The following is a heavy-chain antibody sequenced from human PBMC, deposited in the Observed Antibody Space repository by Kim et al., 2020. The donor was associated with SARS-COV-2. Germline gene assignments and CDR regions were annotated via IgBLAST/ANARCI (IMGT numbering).Heavy chain of an antibody. D-gene: IGHD2-21*02. V-gene: IGHV1-69*13. CDR2: IIPIFGTA. CDR3: ARDQITVVTPAFYYYYGMDV. Sequence: SVKVSCKASGGTFSSYAISWVRQAPGQGLEWMGGIIPIFGTANYAQKFQGRVTITADESTSTAYMELSSLRSEDTAVYYCARDQITVVTPAFYYYYGMDVWGQGTTVTVSS. CDR1: GGTFSSYA. J-gene: IGHJ6*02.